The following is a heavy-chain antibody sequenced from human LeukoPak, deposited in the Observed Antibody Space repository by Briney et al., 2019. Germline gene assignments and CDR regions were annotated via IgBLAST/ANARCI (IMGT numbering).Heavy chain of an antibody. CDR3: ARRSSGQQLVFPTHNDY. D-gene: IGHD6-13*01. J-gene: IGHJ4*02. CDR1: GYTFTSYG. Sequence: GASVKVSCKASGYTFTSYGISWVRQAPGQGLEWMGWISAYNGNTNYAQKLQGRVTMTTDTSTSTAYMELRSLRSDDTAVYYCARRSSGQQLVFPTHNDYWGQGTLVTVSS. CDR2: ISAYNGNT. V-gene: IGHV1-18*01.